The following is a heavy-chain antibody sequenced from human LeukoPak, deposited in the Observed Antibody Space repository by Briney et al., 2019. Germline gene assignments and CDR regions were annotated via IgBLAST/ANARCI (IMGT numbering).Heavy chain of an antibody. V-gene: IGHV4-59*01. Sequence: SETLSLTCTFSVGSISSYYWIWIRQPPGKGMEWIGYIFYSGSSSYNPSLRSRVTLSVDSSKNQFSLRLSSVTAADTAVYYGASWPKVLACCDADCSFELWGQGTVVTVSS. CDR1: VGSISSYY. CDR2: IFYSGSS. J-gene: IGHJ4*02. CDR3: ASWPKVLACCDADCSFEL. D-gene: IGHD2-21*02.